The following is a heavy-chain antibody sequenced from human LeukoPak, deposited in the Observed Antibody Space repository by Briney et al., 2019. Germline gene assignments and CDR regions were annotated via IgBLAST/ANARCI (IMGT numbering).Heavy chain of an antibody. D-gene: IGHD2-2*01. Sequence: SETLSLTCTVSGGSISSYYWSCIRQPPGKGLEWIGYIYYSGSTNYNPSLKSRVTISVDTSKNQFSLKLSSVTAADTAVYYCARVVRTYVTGFFDIWGQGTMVTASS. CDR2: IYYSGST. V-gene: IGHV4-59*01. CDR3: ARVVRTYVTGFFDI. J-gene: IGHJ3*02. CDR1: GGSISSYY.